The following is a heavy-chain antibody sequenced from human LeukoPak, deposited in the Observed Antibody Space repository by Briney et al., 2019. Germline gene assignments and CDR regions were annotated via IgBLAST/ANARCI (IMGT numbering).Heavy chain of an antibody. CDR2: IYYSGAT. CDR3: ARGVYIAAAQYGF. J-gene: IGHJ4*02. V-gene: IGHV4-59*01. CDR1: GGSISTYY. Sequence: SGTLSLTCTVSGGSISTYYWSWIRQPPGKGLEWIGYIYYSGATNYNPSLKSRVTISVDTSKNQFSLKLSSVTAADTAVYYCARGVYIAAAQYGFWGQGTLVTVSS. D-gene: IGHD6-13*01.